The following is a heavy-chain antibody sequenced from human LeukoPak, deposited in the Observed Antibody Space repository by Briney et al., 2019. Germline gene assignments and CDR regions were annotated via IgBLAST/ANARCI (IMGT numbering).Heavy chain of an antibody. J-gene: IGHJ3*02. D-gene: IGHD6-13*01. Sequence: GGSLRLSCAASGFTFSSYGMHWVRQAPGKGLEWVAVIRYDGSNKYYADSVKGRFTISRDNSKNTLYLQMNSLRAEDTALYYCARDLYSSSWYGAFDIWGQGTMVTVSS. V-gene: IGHV3-33*01. CDR3: ARDLYSSSWYGAFDI. CDR1: GFTFSSYG. CDR2: IRYDGSNK.